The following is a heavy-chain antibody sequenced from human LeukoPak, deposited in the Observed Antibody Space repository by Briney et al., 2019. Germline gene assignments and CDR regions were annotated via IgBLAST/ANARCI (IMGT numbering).Heavy chain of an antibody. CDR1: GFTFSSYA. J-gene: IGHJ4*02. Sequence: GGSLRLSCSASGFTFSSYAMHWVRQAPGKGLEYVLAISSNGASTYYADSVKGRFTISRDNSKNTLYLQMNSLSAEDTAVYYCARGPRGGTLDFWGQGTLVTVSS. CDR3: ARGPRGGTLDF. D-gene: IGHD3-10*01. V-gene: IGHV3-64*04. CDR2: ISSNGAST.